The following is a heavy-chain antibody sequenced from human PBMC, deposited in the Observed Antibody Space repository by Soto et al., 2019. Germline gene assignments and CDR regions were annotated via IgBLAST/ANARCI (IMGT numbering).Heavy chain of an antibody. D-gene: IGHD3-3*01. V-gene: IGHV3-7*01. J-gene: IGHJ4*02. CDR1: GFTLSSYW. CDR3: ARVLFTPTYYDFWSGSPPDY. Sequence: PGGSLRLSCAASGFTLSSYWMSWVRKAPGKGLEWVANIKQDGSEKYYVDSVKGRFTISRDNAKNSLYLQMNSLRAEDTAVYYCARVLFTPTYYDFWSGSPPDYWGQGTLVTVSS. CDR2: IKQDGSEK.